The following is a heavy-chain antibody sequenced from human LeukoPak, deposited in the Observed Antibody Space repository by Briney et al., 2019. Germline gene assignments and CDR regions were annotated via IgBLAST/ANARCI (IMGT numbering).Heavy chain of an antibody. Sequence: GRSLRLSCAASGFTFSSYGMHWVRQAPGKGLEWVAVISCDGSNKYYADSVKGRFTISRDNSKNTLYLQMNSLRAEDTAVYYCAKTWRGGGYPDAFDIWGQGTMVTVSS. CDR3: AKTWRGGGYPDAFDI. J-gene: IGHJ3*02. CDR1: GFTFSSYG. CDR2: ISCDGSNK. V-gene: IGHV3-30*18. D-gene: IGHD3-16*01.